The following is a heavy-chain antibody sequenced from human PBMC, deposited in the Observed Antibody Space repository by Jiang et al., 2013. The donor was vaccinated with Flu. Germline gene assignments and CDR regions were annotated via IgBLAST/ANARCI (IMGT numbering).Heavy chain of an antibody. Sequence: LLKPSETLSLTCTVSGGSISSSSYYWGWIRQPPGKGLEWIGSIYYSGSTYYNPSLKSRVTISVDTSKNQFSLKLSSVTAADTAVYYCARGGSYYETFDYWGQGTLVTVSS. D-gene: IGHD1-26*01. J-gene: IGHJ4*02. CDR1: GGSISSSSYY. V-gene: IGHV4-39*07. CDR2: IYYSGST. CDR3: ARGGSYYETFDY.